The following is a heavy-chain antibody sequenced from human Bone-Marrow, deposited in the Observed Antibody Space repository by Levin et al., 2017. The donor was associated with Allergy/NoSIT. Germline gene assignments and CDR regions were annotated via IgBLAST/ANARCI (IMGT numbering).Heavy chain of an antibody. V-gene: IGHV3-23*01. CDR2: ISTSGTNT. CDR3: ADPPSPY. Sequence: SCAASGFTFTNYAMSWVRRAPGKGLEWVSTISTSGTNTYYADSVKGRFTVSRDNSKNMVYLQMNSLRDDDTAVYYCADPPSPYWGQGTLVTVSS. CDR1: GFTFTNYA. J-gene: IGHJ4*02.